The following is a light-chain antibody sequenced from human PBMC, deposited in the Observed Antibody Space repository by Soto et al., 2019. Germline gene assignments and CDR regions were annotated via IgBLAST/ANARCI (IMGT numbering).Light chain of an antibody. CDR2: LGS. CDR1: QSLLNSNGYNC. Sequence: DIVMTQSPLSLPVTPGEPASISCRSSQSLLNSNGYNCLEWYLQKPGQSPQLLIYLGSNRASGVPDWFSGRGSGTDFTMRISRVEAEDVGVYFCMQSLQAPLTCGQGTKVEIK. J-gene: IGKJ1*01. CDR3: MQSLQAPLT. V-gene: IGKV2-28*01.